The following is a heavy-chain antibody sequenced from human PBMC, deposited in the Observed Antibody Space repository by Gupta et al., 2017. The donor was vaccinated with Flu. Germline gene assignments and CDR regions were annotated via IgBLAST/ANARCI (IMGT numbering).Heavy chain of an antibody. D-gene: IGHD4-17*01. V-gene: IGHV3-49*02. CDR2: IRTKTYGGTT. Sequence: SWVRQAPGKGLEWVGFIRTKTYGGTTEYAASVKGRFTNSRDDSKSIAFLQMNDLKIEDTGVYYCSRDDENGDHEDMDYWGQGTLVTVSS. J-gene: IGHJ4*02. CDR3: SRDDENGDHEDMDY.